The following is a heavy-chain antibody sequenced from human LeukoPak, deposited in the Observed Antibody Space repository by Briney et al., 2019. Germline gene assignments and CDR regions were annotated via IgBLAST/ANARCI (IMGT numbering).Heavy chain of an antibody. CDR2: IYTGGNT. CDR1: GFTVTSNS. V-gene: IGHV3-53*01. D-gene: IGHD5-18*01. Sequence: GGSLRLSCTVSGFTVTSNSWSWVRQAPGKGLEWVSFIYTGGNTHYSDFVKGRFTISRDNSKNTLYLQMNSLRAEDTAVYYCAKDNIRYSYQSLSMDVWGKGTTVTVSS. CDR3: AKDNIRYSYQSLSMDV. J-gene: IGHJ6*03.